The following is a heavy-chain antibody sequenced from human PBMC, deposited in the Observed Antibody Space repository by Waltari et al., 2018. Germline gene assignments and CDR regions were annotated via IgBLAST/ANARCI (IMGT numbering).Heavy chain of an antibody. D-gene: IGHD6-13*01. CDR3: ARLSSSWYYLDY. CDR1: GGSIRSSSYY. V-gene: IGHV4-39*01. J-gene: IGHJ4*02. CDR2: IYYSGST. Sequence: QLQLQESGPGLVKPSETLSLTCTVSGGSIRSSSYYWGWTRQPPGKGLEWIGSIYYSGSTYYNPSLKSRVTISVDTSKNQFSLKLSSVTAADTAVYYCARLSSSWYYLDYWGQGTLVTVSS.